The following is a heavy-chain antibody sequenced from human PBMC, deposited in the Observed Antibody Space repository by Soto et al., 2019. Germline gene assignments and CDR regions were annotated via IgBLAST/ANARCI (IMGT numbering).Heavy chain of an antibody. CDR1: GFTFSFYA. D-gene: IGHD3-3*01. Sequence: GGSLRLSCAASGFTFSFYAMSWVRQAPGKGLEWVSGISDSGGSTYYADSVKGRFTISRDNTKNTLYLHLNSLRAEDTAVYYCARTRITIFGVLTSYYFDYWGQGSLVTVSP. CDR3: ARTRITIFGVLTSYYFDY. CDR2: ISDSGGST. V-gene: IGHV3-23*01. J-gene: IGHJ4*02.